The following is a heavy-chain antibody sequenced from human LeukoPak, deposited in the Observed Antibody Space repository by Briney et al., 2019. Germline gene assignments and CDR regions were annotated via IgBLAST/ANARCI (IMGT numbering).Heavy chain of an antibody. CDR3: ARARSHPAPYGMDV. CDR1: GFTFSSYA. CDR2: ISYDGSNK. J-gene: IGHJ6*02. Sequence: PGGSLRLSCAASGFTFSSYAMHWVRQAPGKGLEWVAVISYDGSNKYYADSVKGRFTISRDNSKNTLYLQMNSLRAEDTAVYYCARARSHPAPYGMDVWGQGTTVTVSS. V-gene: IGHV3-30-3*01.